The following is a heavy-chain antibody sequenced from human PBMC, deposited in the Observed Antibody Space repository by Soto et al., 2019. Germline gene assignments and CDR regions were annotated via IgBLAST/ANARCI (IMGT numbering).Heavy chain of an antibody. CDR2: ISGSGGST. V-gene: IGHV3-23*01. J-gene: IGHJ4*02. D-gene: IGHD4-17*01. CDR3: AKDGPVTTFDY. Sequence: GGSLRPSFAASGFTFSSYAMSWVRQAPGKGLEWVSAISGSGGSTFDADSVKGRFTISRDNSKNTLYLQMNSLRAEDTAVYYCAKDGPVTTFDYWGQGTLVTVSS. CDR1: GFTFSSYA.